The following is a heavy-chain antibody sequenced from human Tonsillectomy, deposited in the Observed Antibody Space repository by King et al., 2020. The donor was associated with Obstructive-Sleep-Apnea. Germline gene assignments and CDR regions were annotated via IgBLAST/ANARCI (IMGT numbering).Heavy chain of an antibody. CDR2: ISDHGDSK. CDR1: GFTFSSYA. Sequence: VQLVESGGGVVQPGRSLRLSCGASGFTFSSYALHWVRQAPGKGLEWLAGISDHGDSKKYADSVKGGFTISRDNSKKTLFLQMNSLRAADTALYYCSSLRVAYNDLPLWGRGTLVTVSS. CDR3: SSLRVAYNDLPL. J-gene: IGHJ2*01. V-gene: IGHV3-30-3*01. D-gene: IGHD5-24*01.